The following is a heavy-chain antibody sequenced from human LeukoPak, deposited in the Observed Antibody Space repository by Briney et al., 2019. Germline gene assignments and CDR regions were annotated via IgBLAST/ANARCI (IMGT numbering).Heavy chain of an antibody. J-gene: IGHJ5*02. D-gene: IGHD4-17*01. CDR2: IDHSGST. V-gene: IGHV4-34*01. Sequence: PSETLSLTCAVYGGSFSGYYWGWIRQPPGKGLEWIGTIDHSGSTYYNPSLRSRVTISVDTSKNQFSLKLSSVTAADTAVYYCARETKNSVTTSHWFDPWGQGTLVTVSS. CDR1: GGSFSGYY. CDR3: ARETKNSVTTSHWFDP.